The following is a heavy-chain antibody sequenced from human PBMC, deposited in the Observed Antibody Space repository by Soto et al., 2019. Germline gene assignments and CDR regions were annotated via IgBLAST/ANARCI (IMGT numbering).Heavy chain of an antibody. CDR3: ARGASDCSGGSCYSYYYYYMDV. Sequence: QVPLVQSGAEVKKPGASVKVSCKASGYTFTSYDINWVRQATGQGLEWMGWMNPNSGNTGYAQKFQGRVTMTRITSLSTAYMELSRLRSEDTAVYYCARGASDCSGGSCYSYYYYYMDVWGKGTTVTVSS. J-gene: IGHJ6*03. CDR2: MNPNSGNT. V-gene: IGHV1-8*01. CDR1: GYTFTSYD. D-gene: IGHD2-15*01.